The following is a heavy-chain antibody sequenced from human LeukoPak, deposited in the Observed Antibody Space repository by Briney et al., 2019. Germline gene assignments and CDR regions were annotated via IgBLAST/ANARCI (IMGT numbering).Heavy chain of an antibody. CDR2: MKRTRAGGTT. D-gene: IGHD2-15*01. CDR1: GLTFSNAW. Sequence: TSGRSLRLSCAAPGLTFSNAWMTSVRQAPGKGLELVGRMKRTRAGGTTDYPTPEKGRFTISRDDSQNTLYLQMNSLRSEDTDVYYCTTGLRASEYYYYGMDVWGQGTTVIVSS. J-gene: IGHJ6*02. V-gene: IGHV3-15*01. CDR3: TTGLRASEYYYYGMDV.